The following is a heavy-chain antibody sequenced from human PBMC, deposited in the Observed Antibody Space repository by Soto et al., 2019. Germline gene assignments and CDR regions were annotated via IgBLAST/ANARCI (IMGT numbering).Heavy chain of an antibody. D-gene: IGHD2-2*01. V-gene: IGHV4-4*02. CDR2: IYHSGST. CDR1: GGSISSSNW. Sequence: LSLTCAVSGGSISSSNWWSWVRQPPGKGLEWIGEIYHSGSTNYNPSLKSRVTISVDKSKNQFSLKLSSVTAADTAVYYCARESTRSVLPAANLYYFDYWGQGTLVTVSS. CDR3: ARESTRSVLPAANLYYFDY. J-gene: IGHJ4*02.